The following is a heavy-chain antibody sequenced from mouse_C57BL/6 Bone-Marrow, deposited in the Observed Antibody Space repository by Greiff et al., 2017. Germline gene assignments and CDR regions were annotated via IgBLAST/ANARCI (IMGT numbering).Heavy chain of an antibody. D-gene: IGHD2-5*01. CDR3: TFYSNWGH. CDR1: GFNIKDDY. CDR2: IDPENGDT. V-gene: IGHV14-4*01. Sequence: EVQLQESGAELVRPGASVKLSCTASGFNIKDDYMHWVKQRPEQGLEWIGWIDPENGDTEYASKFQGKATITADTSSNTAYLQLSSLTSEDTAVYYCTFYSNWGHWGQGTTLTVSS. J-gene: IGHJ2*01.